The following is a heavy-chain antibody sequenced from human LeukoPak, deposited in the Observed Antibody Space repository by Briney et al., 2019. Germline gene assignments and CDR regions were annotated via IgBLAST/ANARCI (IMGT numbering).Heavy chain of an antibody. CDR1: GGSISSSSYY. J-gene: IGHJ4*02. D-gene: IGHD3-10*01. V-gene: IGHV4-39*01. CDR2: IYYSGST. CDR3: ASTPPSLLWFGELLWAYFDY. Sequence: SETLSLTCTVSGGSISSSSYYWGWIRQPPGKGLEWIGSIYYSGSTYYNPSLKSRVTISVDTSKNQFSLKLSSVTAADTAVYYCASTPPSLLWFGELLWAYFDYWGQGTLATVSS.